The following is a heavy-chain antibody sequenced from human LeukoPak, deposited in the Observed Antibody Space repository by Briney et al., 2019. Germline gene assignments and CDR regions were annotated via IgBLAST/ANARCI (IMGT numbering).Heavy chain of an antibody. D-gene: IGHD5-18*01. CDR2: IIGSGGST. CDR3: AKEGHSYGSWPDS. Sequence: GGSLRLSWAASGFTFSSYAMSWVRQAPGKGLEWVSAIIGSGGSTYYADSVKGRFTISRDNSKNTLYLQMNSLRAEDTAVYYCAKEGHSYGSWPDSWGQGTLVTVSS. V-gene: IGHV3-23*01. J-gene: IGHJ4*02. CDR1: GFTFSSYA.